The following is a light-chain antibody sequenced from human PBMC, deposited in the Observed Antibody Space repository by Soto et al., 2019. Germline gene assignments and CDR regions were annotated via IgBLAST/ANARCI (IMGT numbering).Light chain of an antibody. V-gene: IGKV1-33*01. CDR1: RDIRDF. Sequence: EIQMTQSPSSLSVSVGDRVTITCQASRDIRDFLNWYQQKPGKAPKLLIFDASNLEEGVPPRFSGSGSGTDFSFSISSLQSEDVATYSCQHYDNLPPYIFGQGTKLDIK. CDR2: DAS. CDR3: QHYDNLPPYI. J-gene: IGKJ2*01.